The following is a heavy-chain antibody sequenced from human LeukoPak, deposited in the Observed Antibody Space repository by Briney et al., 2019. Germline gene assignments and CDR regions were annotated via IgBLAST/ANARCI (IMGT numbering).Heavy chain of an antibody. CDR2: ISHSGST. CDR1: GGSFSGYY. CDR3: ARVDPALRFLEWLYPDA. V-gene: IGHV4-34*01. J-gene: IGHJ5*02. Sequence: SETLSLTCAVYGGSFSGYYWSWIRQPPGKGLEWIGEISHSGSTNYNPSLKSRVTISVDTSKNQFSLRLSSVTAADTAVYYCARVDPALRFLEWLYPDAGGQGTLVTVSS. D-gene: IGHD3-3*01.